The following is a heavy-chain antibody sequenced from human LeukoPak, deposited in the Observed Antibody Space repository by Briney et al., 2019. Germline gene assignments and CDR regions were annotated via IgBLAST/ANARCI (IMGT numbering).Heavy chain of an antibody. CDR2: IYYSGST. CDR1: GGSISSSNYY. CDR3: AGKYYYDISGYFYVDY. J-gene: IGHJ4*02. D-gene: IGHD3-22*01. Sequence: SETLSLTCTVSGGSISSSNYYWGWIRQPPGKGLEWIGSIYYSGSTYYNPSLKSRVTISVDTSKNQFSLKLSSVTAADTAVYYCAGKYYYDISGYFYVDYWGQGTLVTVSS. V-gene: IGHV4-39*01.